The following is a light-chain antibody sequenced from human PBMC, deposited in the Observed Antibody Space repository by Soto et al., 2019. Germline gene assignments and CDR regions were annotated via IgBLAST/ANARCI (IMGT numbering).Light chain of an antibody. Sequence: EIVLTQSPGTLPLSPGERAALSCRAVQIFYGRQLAWYHHKPGQAPRLLMYGVSSRATGIPDRFTGSGSGADFTLTISRLEPEDFAVYYCQVYGPSPPITFGQGTRLEIK. CDR1: QIFYGRQ. CDR2: GVS. V-gene: IGKV3-20*01. CDR3: QVYGPSPPIT. J-gene: IGKJ5*01.